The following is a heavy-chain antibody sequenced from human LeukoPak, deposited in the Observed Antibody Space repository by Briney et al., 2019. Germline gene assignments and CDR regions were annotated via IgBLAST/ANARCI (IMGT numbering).Heavy chain of an antibody. V-gene: IGHV1-24*01. D-gene: IGHD1-26*01. J-gene: IGHJ4*02. Sequence: ASVKVSCKVSGYTLTELSMHWVRQAPGKGLEWMGGFDPEDGETIYAQKFQGRVTMTEDTSTDTAYMELSSLRSEDTAVYYCLSILSGSYYSDYWGQGTLVTVSS. CDR1: GYTLTELS. CDR3: LSILSGSYYSDY. CDR2: FDPEDGET.